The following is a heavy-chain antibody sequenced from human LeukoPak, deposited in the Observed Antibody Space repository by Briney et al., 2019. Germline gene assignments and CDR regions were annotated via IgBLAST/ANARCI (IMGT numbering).Heavy chain of an antibody. CDR3: ARRWVYDKRAFDA. D-gene: IGHD3-16*01. CDR2: IYTSGST. Sequence: SETLSLTCTVSGGSISRHYWSWIRQPAGKGLEWIGRIYTSGSTNYNPSLKSRVTMSVDTSKNQFSLNLSSVTAADTAVYYCARRWVYDKRAFDAWGQGTMVTVSS. CDR1: GGSISRHY. J-gene: IGHJ3*01. V-gene: IGHV4-4*07.